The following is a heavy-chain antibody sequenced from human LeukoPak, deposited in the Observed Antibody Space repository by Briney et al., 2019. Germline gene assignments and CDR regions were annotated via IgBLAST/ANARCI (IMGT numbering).Heavy chain of an antibody. J-gene: IGHJ4*02. CDR1: GYTFTSYG. D-gene: IGHD5-24*01. CDR2: ISAYNGNT. CDR3: AGSRDGYNFDY. V-gene: IGHV1-18*01. Sequence: ASVTASCKASGYTFTSYGISWVRQAPGQGLEWMGWISAYNGNTNYAQKLQGRVTMTTDTSTSTAYMELRSLRSDDTAVYYCAGSRDGYNFDYWGQGALVTVSS.